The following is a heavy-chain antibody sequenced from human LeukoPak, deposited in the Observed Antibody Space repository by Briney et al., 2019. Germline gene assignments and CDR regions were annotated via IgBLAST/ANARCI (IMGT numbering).Heavy chain of an antibody. D-gene: IGHD3-10*01. CDR2: INSDGSST. Sequence: GGSLRLSCAVSGFTFSSYWMHWVRQAPRKGLVWVSRINSDGSSTIYADSVQGRFTISRDNAKNTLYLQMNSLRAEDTAVYFCTRGTGSYYSLGYWGQGTLVTVSS. CDR1: GFTFSSYW. V-gene: IGHV3-74*01. J-gene: IGHJ4*02. CDR3: TRGTGSYYSLGY.